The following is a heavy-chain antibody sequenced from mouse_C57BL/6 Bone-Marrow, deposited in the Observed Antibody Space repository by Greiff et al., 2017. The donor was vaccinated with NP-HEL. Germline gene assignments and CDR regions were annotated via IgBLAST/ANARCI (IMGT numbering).Heavy chain of an antibody. V-gene: IGHV2-2*01. CDR2: IWSGGST. CDR3: ARNEGNYGNYGYYAMDY. Sequence: QVQLQQSGPGLVQPSQSLSITCTVSGFSLTSYGVHWVRQSPGKGLEWLGVIWSGGSTDYNAAFISRLSISKDNSKSQVFFKMNSLQADDTAIYYCARNEGNYGNYGYYAMDYWGQGTSVTVSS. D-gene: IGHD2-1*01. J-gene: IGHJ4*01. CDR1: GFSLTSYG.